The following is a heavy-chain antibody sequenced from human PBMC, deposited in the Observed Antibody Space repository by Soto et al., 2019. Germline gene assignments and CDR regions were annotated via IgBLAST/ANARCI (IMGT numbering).Heavy chain of an antibody. CDR1: GGSFSGYY. D-gene: IGHD6-13*01. J-gene: IGHJ4*02. CDR3: ARRGGAAAEDFDY. V-gene: IGHV4-59*08. CDR2: IYYSGST. Sequence: PSETLSLTCAVYGGSFSGYYWSWIRQPPGKGLEWIGYIYYSGSTNYNPSLKSRVTISVDTSKNQFSLKLSSVTAADTAVYYCARRGGAAAEDFDYWGQGTLVTVSS.